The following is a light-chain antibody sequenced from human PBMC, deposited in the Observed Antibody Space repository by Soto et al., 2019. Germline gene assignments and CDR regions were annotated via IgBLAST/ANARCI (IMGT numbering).Light chain of an antibody. Sequence: IQMTQSPSTLSASVGDRVTITCRASQSISSWLAWYQQKPGRAPKLLIYQASSSEIGVPSRFSGSGSGTEFTLTIISLQPDDIATYYCQYYKESSTFGQGTRLQI. V-gene: IGKV1-5*03. J-gene: IGKJ1*01. CDR1: QSISSW. CDR3: QYYKESST. CDR2: QAS.